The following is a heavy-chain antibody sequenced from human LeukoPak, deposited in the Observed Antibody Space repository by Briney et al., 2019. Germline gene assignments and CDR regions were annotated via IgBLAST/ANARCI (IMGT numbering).Heavy chain of an antibody. J-gene: IGHJ3*02. D-gene: IGHD3-22*01. Sequence: GGSLRLSCAASGFTFSSYGMHWVRQAPGKGLEWVAFIRYDGSNKYYAGSVKGRFTISRDNSKNTLYLQMNSLRAEDTAVYYCATLPGPYDSSGHDAFDIWGQGTMVTVSS. CDR1: GFTFSSYG. CDR3: ATLPGPYDSSGHDAFDI. CDR2: IRYDGSNK. V-gene: IGHV3-30*02.